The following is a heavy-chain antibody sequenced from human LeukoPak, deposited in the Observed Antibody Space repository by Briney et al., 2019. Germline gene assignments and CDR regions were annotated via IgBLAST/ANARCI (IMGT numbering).Heavy chain of an antibody. CDR2: IKSKGDGETA. CDR3: STDLGLTMIRGVLVS. D-gene: IGHD3-10*01. J-gene: IGHJ4*02. V-gene: IGHV3-15*01. Sequence: PGGSLRLSCAASGFTFTHAWMTWVRQAPGKGLERVGRIKSKGDGETADYAAPVKGRFFLSRDDSEATLYLQMNYLVTEDTAVYYCSTDLGLTMIRGVLVSWGQGTLVTVSS. CDR1: GFTFTHAW.